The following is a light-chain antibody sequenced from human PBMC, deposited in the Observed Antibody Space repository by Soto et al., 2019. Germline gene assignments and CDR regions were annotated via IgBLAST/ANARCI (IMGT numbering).Light chain of an antibody. Sequence: DIQITQSPSTLSASVGDRVTITCRASQSISSWLAWYQQKPGKAPKLLIYKASSLESGVPSRFSGSGSGTEFTLTISSLQPDDFATYYCQQYISYNWMFGNGPKVDIK. CDR3: QQYISYNWM. CDR1: QSISSW. V-gene: IGKV1-5*03. J-gene: IGKJ1*01. CDR2: KAS.